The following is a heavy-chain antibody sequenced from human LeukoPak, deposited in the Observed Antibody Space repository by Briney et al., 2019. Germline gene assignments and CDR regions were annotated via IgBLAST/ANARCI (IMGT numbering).Heavy chain of an antibody. CDR1: GYTFTSYA. J-gene: IGHJ3*02. V-gene: IGHV7-4-1*02. D-gene: IGHD3-10*01. CDR3: PGRFEWFGELSARDAFDI. Sequence: ASVKVSCKASGYTFTSYAMNWVRQAPGQGLEWMGWINANTGNPTYAQGFTGRFVFSLDTSVSTAYLQISSLKAEDTAVYYCPGRFEWFGELSARDAFDIWGQGTMVTVSS. CDR2: INANTGNP.